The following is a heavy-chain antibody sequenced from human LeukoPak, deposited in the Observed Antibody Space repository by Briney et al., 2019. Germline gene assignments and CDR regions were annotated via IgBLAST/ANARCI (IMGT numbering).Heavy chain of an antibody. J-gene: IGHJ5*02. CDR2: IYPADSDI. CDR3: ARQEYCSGGSCYTWFDP. Sequence: KVSCKGSGYSINNYWIGWVRQMPGKGLEWMGIIYPADSDIRYSPSFQGQVTVSADKSISTAYLQWSSLKASDTAMYYCARQEYCSGGSCYTWFDPWGQGTLVTVSS. V-gene: IGHV5-51*01. CDR1: GYSINNYW. D-gene: IGHD2-15*01.